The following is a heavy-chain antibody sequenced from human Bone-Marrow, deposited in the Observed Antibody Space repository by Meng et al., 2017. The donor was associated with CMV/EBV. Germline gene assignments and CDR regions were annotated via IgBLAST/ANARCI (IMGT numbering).Heavy chain of an antibody. CDR2: ISYDGSNK. CDR1: GFTFSSYA. Sequence: GGSLRLSCAASGFTFSSYAMHWVCQAPGKGLEWVAFISYDGSNKYYADSVKGRFTISRDSSKNTMYLQMNSLRAEDTAVYYCTRDREGGASDCWGQGTLVTVSS. V-gene: IGHV3-30-3*01. J-gene: IGHJ4*02. CDR3: TRDREGGASDC. D-gene: IGHD3-16*01.